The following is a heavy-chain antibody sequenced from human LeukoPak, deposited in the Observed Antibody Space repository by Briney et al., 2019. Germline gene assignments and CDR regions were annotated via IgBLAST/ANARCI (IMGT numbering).Heavy chain of an antibody. J-gene: IGHJ4*02. V-gene: IGHV3-33*01. D-gene: IGHD6-19*01. CDR2: IWYDGSNK. Sequence: GSLRLSCAASGFTFSSYGMHWVRQAPGKGLEWVAVIWYDGSNKYYADSVEGRFTISRDNSKNTLYLQMNSLRGEGTAVYYCARDRQYYFDYWGQGTLVTVSS. CDR3: ARDRQYYFDY. CDR1: GFTFSSYG.